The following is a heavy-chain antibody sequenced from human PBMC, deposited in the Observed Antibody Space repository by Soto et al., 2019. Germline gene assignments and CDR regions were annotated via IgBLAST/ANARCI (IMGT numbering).Heavy chain of an antibody. Sequence: SETLSLTCTVSGGSISSYYWSWIRQPPGKGLEWIGYIYYSGSTNYNPSLKSRVTISVDTSKNQFSLKLSSVTAADTAVYYCARVGRNDFWSGPLYYFDYWGQGTLVTVSS. J-gene: IGHJ4*02. CDR2: IYYSGST. D-gene: IGHD3-3*01. CDR1: GGSISSYY. CDR3: ARVGRNDFWSGPLYYFDY. V-gene: IGHV4-59*01.